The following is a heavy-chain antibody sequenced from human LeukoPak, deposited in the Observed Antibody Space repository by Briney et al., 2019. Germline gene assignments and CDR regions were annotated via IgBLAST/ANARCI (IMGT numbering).Heavy chain of an antibody. J-gene: IGHJ3*02. V-gene: IGHV3-66*01. D-gene: IGHD2-2*01. Sequence: PGGSLRLSCAASGFTFSSYAMSWVRQAPGKGLEWVSVIYSGGSTYYADSVKGRFTISRDNSKNTLYLQMNSLRAEDTAVYYCARDPLGYCSSTSCPNDAFDIWGQGTMVTVSS. CDR3: ARDPLGYCSSTSCPNDAFDI. CDR1: GFTFSSYA. CDR2: IYSGGST.